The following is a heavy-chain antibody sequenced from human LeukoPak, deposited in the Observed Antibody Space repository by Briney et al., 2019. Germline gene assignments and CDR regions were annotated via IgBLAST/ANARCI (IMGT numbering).Heavy chain of an antibody. CDR3: AKSYSYGYWPTDYFDY. V-gene: IGHV4-39*01. D-gene: IGHD5-18*01. CDR2: IYYSGSP. J-gene: IGHJ4*02. CDR1: GGSISSSSYY. Sequence: PSDTLSLTCTVSGGSISSSSYYWGWIRQPPGKVLEWIGSIYYSGSPYYNPSLKSRVTISVDTSKNQFSLKLSSVTAADTAVYYCAKSYSYGYWPTDYFDYWGQGTLVTVSS.